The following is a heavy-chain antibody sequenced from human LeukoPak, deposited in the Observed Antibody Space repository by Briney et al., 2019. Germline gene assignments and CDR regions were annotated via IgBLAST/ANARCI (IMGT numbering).Heavy chain of an antibody. J-gene: IGHJ4*02. CDR2: INQDGSEK. CDR1: GFTFSSYA. V-gene: IGHV3-7*01. Sequence: PGGSLRLSCAASGFTFSSYAMSWVRQAPGKGLEWVANINQDGSEKYYVDSVKGRFTISRDNGKNSLYLQLNSLRAEDTAVYYCAREGPGEYFDYWGQGTLVTVSS. CDR3: AREGPGEYFDY. D-gene: IGHD3-10*01.